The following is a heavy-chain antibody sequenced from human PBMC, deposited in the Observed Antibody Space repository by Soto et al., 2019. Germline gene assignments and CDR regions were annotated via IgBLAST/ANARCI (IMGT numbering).Heavy chain of an antibody. V-gene: IGHV3-53*01. J-gene: IGHJ4*02. Sequence: EVQLVESGGGLIQPGGSLRLSCAASGFTVSSNYMSWVRQAPGKGLEWVSVIYSGGSTYYADSVKGRFTISRDNSKNTLYLQRNSLRAEDPAVYYCARHITMDPLLVYWGQGTLVTVSS. D-gene: IGHD3-10*01. CDR1: GFTVSSNY. CDR3: ARHITMDPLLVY. CDR2: IYSGGST.